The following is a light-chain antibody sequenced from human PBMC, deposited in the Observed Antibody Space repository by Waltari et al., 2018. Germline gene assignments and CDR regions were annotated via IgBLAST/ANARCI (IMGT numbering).Light chain of an antibody. J-gene: IGKJ1*01. CDR3: QQVNSFPRT. V-gene: IGKV1-12*01. CDR2: DAS. Sequence: DIQMTQSPSSVSASVGDRVTLTCRASQAISSRLAWYQQKPGKGPKLLIFDASSLHSGVPSRFSGRGSGTDFTLTIRSLQPEDFATYYCQQVNSFPRTFGQGTKVEVK. CDR1: QAISSR.